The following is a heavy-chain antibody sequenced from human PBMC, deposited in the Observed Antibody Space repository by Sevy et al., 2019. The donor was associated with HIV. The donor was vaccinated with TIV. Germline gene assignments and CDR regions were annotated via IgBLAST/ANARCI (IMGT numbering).Heavy chain of an antibody. D-gene: IGHD1-26*01. V-gene: IGHV4-59*08. CDR3: ADENAWGRGYS. Sequence: SETLSLTCTVSGASITSLYWNWIRQPPGKGLEWIANIYYNGHINYNPSLKSRVTLSLDTSKNQFSLRLSSVTAADTAMYYCADENAWGRGYSWGQGTLVTVSS. J-gene: IGHJ4*02. CDR1: GASITSLY. CDR2: IYYNGHI.